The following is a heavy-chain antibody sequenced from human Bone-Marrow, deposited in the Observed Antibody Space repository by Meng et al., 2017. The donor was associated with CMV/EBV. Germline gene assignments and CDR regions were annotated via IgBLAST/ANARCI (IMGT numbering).Heavy chain of an antibody. CDR3: ARPWGY. CDR2: ISGSGSDSTI. J-gene: IGHJ4*02. CDR1: GFTFSDYY. V-gene: IGHV3-11*04. D-gene: IGHD7-27*01. Sequence: GESLKISCAASGFTFSDYYMTWIRQAPGKGLEWVSYISGSGSDSTIYYADSVKGRFTISRDNAKNSLYLQMNSLRVEDTAVYYCARPWGYWGQGNLVTVSS.